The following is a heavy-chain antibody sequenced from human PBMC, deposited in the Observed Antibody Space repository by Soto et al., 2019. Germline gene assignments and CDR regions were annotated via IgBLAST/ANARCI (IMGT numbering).Heavy chain of an antibody. CDR3: AGVMDSPYCSRSSCYLPLDY. CDR2: ISPIFGTA. Sequence: SVKVSCKASGYTFSSYAISWVRQAPGQGLEWMGGISPIFGTANYAQKFQGRVTITADESTSTAYMELSSLRSEDTAVYYCAGVMDSPYCSRSSCYLPLDYWGQGTLVTVSS. V-gene: IGHV1-69*13. D-gene: IGHD2-2*01. J-gene: IGHJ4*02. CDR1: GYTFSSYA.